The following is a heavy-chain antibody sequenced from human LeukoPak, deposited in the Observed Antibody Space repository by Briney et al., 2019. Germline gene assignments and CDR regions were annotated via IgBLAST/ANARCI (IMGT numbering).Heavy chain of an antibody. CDR1: GLTFSDYY. CDR2: ISSSGSTI. CDR3: ARDSIGQWLVLDY. J-gene: IGHJ4*02. Sequence: GGSLRLSCAASGLTFSDYYMSWIRQAPGKGLEWVSYISSSGSTIYYADSVKGRFTISRDNAKNSLYLQMNSLRAEDTAVYYCARDSIGQWLVLDYWGQGTLVTVSS. D-gene: IGHD6-19*01. V-gene: IGHV3-11*04.